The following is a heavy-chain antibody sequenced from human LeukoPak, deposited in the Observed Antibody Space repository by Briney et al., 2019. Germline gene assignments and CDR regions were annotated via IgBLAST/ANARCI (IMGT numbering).Heavy chain of an antibody. CDR3: VRGDNRDY. V-gene: IGHV3-21*01. Sequence: GGSLRLSCAASGFSFSTSTMNWVRQAPGKGLEWISSIGKTSRDMYYANSVRGRFTISRDNAKNSLFLLMNSLRDEDTSVYYCVRGDNRDYWGQGTLVTVSS. D-gene: IGHD1-14*01. CDR2: IGKTSRDM. CDR1: GFSFSTST. J-gene: IGHJ4*02.